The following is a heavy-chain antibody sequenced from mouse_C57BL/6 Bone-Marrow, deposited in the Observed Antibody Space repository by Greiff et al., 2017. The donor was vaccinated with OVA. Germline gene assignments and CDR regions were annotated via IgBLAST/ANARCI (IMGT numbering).Heavy chain of an antibody. CDR3: ARRDSHYCGSSYGGFAY. CDR2: IWTGGGT. J-gene: IGHJ3*01. V-gene: IGHV2-9-1*01. CDR1: GFSLTSYA. D-gene: IGHD1-1*01. Sequence: QVQLQQSGPGLVAPSQSLSITCTVSGFSLTSYAISWVRQPPGKGLEWLGVIWTGGGTNYNSALKSRLSISKDNSKSQVFLKMNSLQTEDTARYYCARRDSHYCGSSYGGFAYWGQGTLVTVSA.